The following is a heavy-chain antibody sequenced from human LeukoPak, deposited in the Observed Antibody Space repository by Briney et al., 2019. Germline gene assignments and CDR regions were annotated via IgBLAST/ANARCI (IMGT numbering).Heavy chain of an antibody. CDR1: GGSISSYY. CDR2: IYYSGST. D-gene: IGHD6-6*01. Sequence: SETLSLTWTVSGGSISSYYWSWIRQPPGKGLEWIGYIYYSGSTNYNPSLNSRVAISVDTSKNQFSLKLSSVPAADTAVYYCAKVGTADSSSSHYYYYYMDVWGKGTTVTVSS. J-gene: IGHJ6*03. CDR3: AKVGTADSSSSHYYYYYMDV. V-gene: IGHV4-59*01.